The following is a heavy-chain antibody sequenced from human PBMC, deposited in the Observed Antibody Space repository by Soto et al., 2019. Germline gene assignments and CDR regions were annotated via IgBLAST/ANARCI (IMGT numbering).Heavy chain of an antibody. CDR2: ISTYNKNM. CDR3: GYVGGYSTGDYSFDL. D-gene: IGHD5-18*01. Sequence: HLVQSGPEMTTPGASVKVSCKDSGSTFTSNGIGWVRQAPGQGLEWLGWISTYNKNMDSAPKLEDRLTMTTDPSTTSAYMVLRNLKSDDTALYYCGYVGGYSTGDYSFDLWGQGTPVTVSS. J-gene: IGHJ4*02. V-gene: IGHV1-18*04. CDR1: GSTFTSNG.